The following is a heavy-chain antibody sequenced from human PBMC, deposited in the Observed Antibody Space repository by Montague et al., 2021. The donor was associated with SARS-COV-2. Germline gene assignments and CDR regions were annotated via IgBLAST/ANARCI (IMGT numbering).Heavy chain of an antibody. CDR3: ASGGGYYNYGLDV. CDR1: GGSISSYY. Sequence: SETLSLTCTVSGGSISSYYWSWIRQPPGRGLEWIGYIYNSGSTDYSPSLKSRVTISLDTSKNQFSLKVTSVTAADTAVYYCASGGGYYNYGLDVWGLGTTVTVSS. D-gene: IGHD3-22*01. CDR2: IYNSGST. J-gene: IGHJ6*02. V-gene: IGHV4-59*01.